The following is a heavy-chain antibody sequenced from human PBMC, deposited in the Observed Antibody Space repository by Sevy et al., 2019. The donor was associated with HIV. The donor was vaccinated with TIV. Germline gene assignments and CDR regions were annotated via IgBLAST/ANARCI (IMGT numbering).Heavy chain of an antibody. V-gene: IGHV4-59*01. CDR3: ARWDYGSGSYYVGY. CDR1: GGSISSYY. J-gene: IGHJ4*02. Sequence: SETLSLTCTVSGGSISSYYWSWIRQPPGKGLEWIGYIYYSGSTNYNPSLKSRVTISVDTSKNQFSLKLSSVTAADTAVYYCARWDYGSGSYYVGYWGQGTLVTVSS. CDR2: IYYSGST. D-gene: IGHD3-10*01.